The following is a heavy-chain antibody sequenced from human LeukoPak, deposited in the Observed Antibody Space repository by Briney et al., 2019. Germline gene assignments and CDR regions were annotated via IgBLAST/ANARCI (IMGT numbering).Heavy chain of an antibody. CDR3: ARKGSRNFDY. D-gene: IGHD2-15*01. V-gene: IGHV3-21*01. CDR2: MSRSTRYI. J-gene: IGHJ4*02. CDR1: GFTFSSYS. Sequence: PGGSLRLSCAASGFTFSSYSMNWVRQAPGKGLEWVSSMSRSTRYIYYADSVKGRFTISRDNAKNSLYLQMNSLRAEDTAVYYCARKGSRNFDYWGQGTLVTVSS.